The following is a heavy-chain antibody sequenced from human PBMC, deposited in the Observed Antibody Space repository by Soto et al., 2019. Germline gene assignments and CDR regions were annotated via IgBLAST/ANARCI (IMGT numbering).Heavy chain of an antibody. CDR3: AKNSENFGDSKYDY. V-gene: IGHV3-23*01. J-gene: IGHJ4*02. D-gene: IGHD4-17*01. CDR1: RFTFSSYA. CDR2: ISGNGGNT. Sequence: GGSLRLSCAASRFTFSSYAMSWVRQAPGKGLEWVSSISGNGGNTYYADSVKGRFTISRDNSKNMLYLQMNSLRAEDTAVYHCAKNSENFGDSKYDYWGQGTRVTVSS.